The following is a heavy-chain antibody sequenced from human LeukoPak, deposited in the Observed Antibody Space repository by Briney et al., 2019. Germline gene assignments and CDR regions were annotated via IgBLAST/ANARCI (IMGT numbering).Heavy chain of an antibody. CDR3: ARGSVDSSSSPFDY. CDR1: GFTFSSYG. CDR2: IWYDGTNK. J-gene: IGHJ4*02. D-gene: IGHD6-6*01. V-gene: IGHV3-33*01. Sequence: RPGRSLRLSCAASGFTFSSYGMHWVRQAPGKGLEWVAVIWYDGTNKYYTDSVKGRFTISRDNSKNTLYLQMDSLRAEDSAVYYCARGSVDSSSSPFDYWGQGALVTVSS.